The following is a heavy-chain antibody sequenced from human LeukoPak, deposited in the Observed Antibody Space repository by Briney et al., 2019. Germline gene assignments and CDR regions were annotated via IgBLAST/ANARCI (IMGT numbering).Heavy chain of an antibody. D-gene: IGHD6-13*01. Sequence: SETLSLTCTVSGGSISSGDYYWSWIRQPPGKGLEWIGYIYYSGSTYYNPSLKSRVTISVDTSKNQFSLKLSSVTAADTAVYYCARASEQPGDFDYWGQGTLVTVSS. CDR3: ARASEQPGDFDY. V-gene: IGHV4-30-4*08. CDR1: GGSISSGDYY. CDR2: IYYSGST. J-gene: IGHJ4*02.